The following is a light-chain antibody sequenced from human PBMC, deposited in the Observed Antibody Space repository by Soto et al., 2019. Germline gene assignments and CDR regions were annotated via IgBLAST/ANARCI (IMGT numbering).Light chain of an antibody. CDR1: NSNIGSNY. J-gene: IGLJ2*01. CDR2: SNS. V-gene: IGLV1-47*02. Sequence: QSVLTQPPSASGTPGQRVTISCSGNNSNIGSNYVYWYQQLPGTAPKLLIYSNSQRPSGVPDRFSGSKSGTSASLAISGLRSEDESAYYCAAWDDSLSGVVFGGGTKVTVL. CDR3: AAWDDSLSGVV.